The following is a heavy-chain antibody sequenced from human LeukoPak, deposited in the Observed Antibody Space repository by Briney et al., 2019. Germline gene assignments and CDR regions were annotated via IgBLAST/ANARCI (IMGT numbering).Heavy chain of an antibody. V-gene: IGHV4-39*01. CDR3: ARSTPPGYYYGSGSSNEGFDY. Sequence: SETLSLTCTVSGGSISSSSYYWGWICQPPGKGLEWIGSIYYSGSTYYNPSLKSRVTISVDTSKNQFSLKLSSVTAADTAVYYCARSTPPGYYYGSGSSNEGFDYWGQGTLVTVSS. CDR1: GGSISSSSYY. J-gene: IGHJ4*02. D-gene: IGHD3-10*01. CDR2: IYYSGST.